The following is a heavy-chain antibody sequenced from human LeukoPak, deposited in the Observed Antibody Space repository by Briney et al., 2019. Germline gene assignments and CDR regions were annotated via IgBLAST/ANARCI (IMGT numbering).Heavy chain of an antibody. J-gene: IGHJ4*02. Sequence: GGSLRLSCAASGFTFSDYYMSWIRQAPGKGLEWVSYISSSGSTIYYADSVKGRFTISRDNAKNSLYLQMNSLRAEDTAVYYCAKLPYIAAAANFDYWGQGTLVTVSS. CDR1: GFTFSDYY. V-gene: IGHV3-11*01. CDR2: ISSSGSTI. D-gene: IGHD6-13*01. CDR3: AKLPYIAAAANFDY.